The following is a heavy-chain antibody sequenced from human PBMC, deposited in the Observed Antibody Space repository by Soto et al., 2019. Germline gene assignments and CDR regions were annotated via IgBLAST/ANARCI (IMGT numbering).Heavy chain of an antibody. CDR1: GFTFSSYD. Sequence: GGSLRLSCSASGFTFSSYDMHWVRQATGKGLEWVSAIGTAGDTYYPGSVKGRFTISRENAKNSLYLQMNSLRAGDTAVYYCARLAPSVPYYGMDVWGQGTTVTVSS. D-gene: IGHD3-10*01. J-gene: IGHJ6*02. CDR2: IGTAGDT. CDR3: ARLAPSVPYYGMDV. V-gene: IGHV3-13*01.